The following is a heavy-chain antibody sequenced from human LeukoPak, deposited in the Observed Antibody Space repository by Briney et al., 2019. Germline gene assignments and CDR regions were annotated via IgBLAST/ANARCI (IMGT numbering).Heavy chain of an antibody. CDR3: ARDAYGPYYYYYMDV. J-gene: IGHJ6*03. CDR1: GGSISSGSYY. CDR2: IYTSGST. D-gene: IGHD3-16*01. Sequence: PSETLSLTCTVSGGSISSGSYYWSWIRQPAGKGLEWIGRIYTSGSTSYNPSLKSRVTISVDTSKNQFSLKLSSVTAADTAVYYCARDAYGPYYYYYMDVWGKGTTVTVSS. V-gene: IGHV4-61*02.